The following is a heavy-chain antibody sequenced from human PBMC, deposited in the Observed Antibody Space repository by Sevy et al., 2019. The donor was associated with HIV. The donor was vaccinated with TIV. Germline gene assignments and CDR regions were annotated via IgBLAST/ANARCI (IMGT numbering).Heavy chain of an antibody. V-gene: IGHV4-4*07. D-gene: IGHD1-7*01. CDR3: ARDIRNYYDYYYMDV. J-gene: IGHJ6*03. CDR2: IYPSGST. CDR1: GDSISSYY. Sequence: SETLSLTCTVSGDSISSYYWSWIRQPAGKGLEWIGRIYPSGSTNYNPSLKSRVTMSLDTSKNQFSLKLNSLTAADTAGYYCARDIRNYYDYYYMDVWGKGTTVTVSS.